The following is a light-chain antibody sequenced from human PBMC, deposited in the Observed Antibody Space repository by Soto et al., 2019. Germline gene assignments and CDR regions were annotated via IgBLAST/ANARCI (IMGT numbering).Light chain of an antibody. V-gene: IGLV2-14*01. CDR2: EVN. J-gene: IGLJ1*01. CDR3: FSFTNTSNHV. CDR1: SSVIGAYDY. Sequence: QSALTQPASLSGSPGQSITISCTGTSSVIGAYDYVSWFQQHPGKAPKLMISEVNNRPSGVSNRFSGSKSGNTAYLTISGLQVEDEAQYFCFSFTNTSNHVLGNGTKVTVL.